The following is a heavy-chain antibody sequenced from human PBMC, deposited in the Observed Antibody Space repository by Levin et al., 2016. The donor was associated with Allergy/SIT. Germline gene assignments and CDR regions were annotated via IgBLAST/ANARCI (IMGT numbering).Heavy chain of an antibody. CDR2: IRYDGSNK. V-gene: IGHV3-30*02. Sequence: WIRQPPGKGLEWVAFIRYDGSNKYYADSVKGRFTISRDNSKNTLYLQMNSLRAEDTAVYYCAKERRIMGYSSGWYVDYYYYYGMDVWGQGTTVTVSS. CDR3: AKERRIMGYSSGWYVDYYYYYGMDV. D-gene: IGHD6-19*01. J-gene: IGHJ6*02.